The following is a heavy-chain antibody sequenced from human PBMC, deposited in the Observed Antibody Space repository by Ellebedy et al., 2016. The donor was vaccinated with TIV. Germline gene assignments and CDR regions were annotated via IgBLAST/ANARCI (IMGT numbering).Heavy chain of an antibody. J-gene: IGHJ4*02. V-gene: IGHV3-21*04. CDR2: ISATSSVI. D-gene: IGHD5-12*01. CDR3: ARVIQAGYSGYHFDY. Sequence: PGGSLRLSCAASGFTFSYNSMNWVRQAPGKGLEWVSTISATSSVIYYANSVKGRFTISRDNAKDSLYLQMNSLRAEDTAVYYCARVIQAGYSGYHFDYWGQGILVTVSS. CDR1: GFTFSYNS.